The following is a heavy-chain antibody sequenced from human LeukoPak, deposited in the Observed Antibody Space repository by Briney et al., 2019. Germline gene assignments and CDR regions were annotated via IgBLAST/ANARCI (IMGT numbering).Heavy chain of an antibody. J-gene: IGHJ5*02. CDR1: GYTFTDYD. D-gene: IGHD2-2*01. CDR2: LNPNSGGT. CDR3: ARGGVVPAAPTGWFDP. V-gene: IGHV1-2*02. Sequence: ALVKVSCKASGYTFTDYDIYWVRQAPGQGLEYMGWLNPNSGGTNYAQKFQGRVTMTRDTSISTAYMELSRLRSDDTAVYYCARGGVVPAAPTGWFDPWGQGTLVTVSS.